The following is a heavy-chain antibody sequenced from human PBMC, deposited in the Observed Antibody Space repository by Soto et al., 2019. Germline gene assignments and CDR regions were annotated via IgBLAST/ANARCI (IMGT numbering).Heavy chain of an antibody. CDR3: VKDGGVYYSGSGRNWLAP. V-gene: IGHV3-30-3*01. D-gene: IGHD3-10*01. Sequence: QVQLVESGGGVVQPGGSLRLSCAASGFTFSSYSMHWVRQAPGKGLEWVAIISYDGTNKNYADSVKGRFTISRDNSKNTLYLQMNSLRAEDTAVYYCVKDGGVYYSGSGRNWLAPRGQGNLVTVSS. CDR2: ISYDGTNK. J-gene: IGHJ5*02. CDR1: GFTFSSYS.